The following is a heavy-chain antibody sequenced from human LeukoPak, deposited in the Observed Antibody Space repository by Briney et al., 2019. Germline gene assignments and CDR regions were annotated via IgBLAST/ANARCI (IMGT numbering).Heavy chain of an antibody. CDR3: AKDMQTWPRFPDY. J-gene: IGHJ4*02. CDR1: GFTFSGFW. CDR2: ISFDGSDA. Sequence: GGSLRLSCAASGFTFSGFWMHWVRQAPGKGLVWVSCISFDGSDATYADSVKGRFTSSRDNPKNTLYLQMNGLRVEDTAVYYCAKDMQTWPRFPDYWGQGTLVTVSS. V-gene: IGHV3-74*01. D-gene: IGHD5-12*01.